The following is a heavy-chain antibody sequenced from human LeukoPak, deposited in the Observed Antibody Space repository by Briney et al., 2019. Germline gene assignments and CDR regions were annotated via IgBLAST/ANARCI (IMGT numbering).Heavy chain of an antibody. D-gene: IGHD5-18*01. CDR2: ISASGAGT. CDR1: GFTFSNYA. V-gene: IGHV3-23*01. Sequence: PGGSLRLSCAASGFTFSNYAMSRARQAPGKGLEWGSAISASGAGTYYADSVKGRFPISRDNSKTTLYLQMSSLRAEDTAVYYCARVDTVMAYYFDLWGQGTLVTVSS. CDR3: ARVDTVMAYYFDL. J-gene: IGHJ4*02.